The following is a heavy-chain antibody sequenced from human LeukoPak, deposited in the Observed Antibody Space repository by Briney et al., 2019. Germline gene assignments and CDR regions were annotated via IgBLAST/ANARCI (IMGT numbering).Heavy chain of an antibody. CDR1: GGSFSGYY. CDR2: INHSGST. J-gene: IGHJ4*02. D-gene: IGHD3-3*01. Sequence: SETLSLTCAVYGGSFSGYYWSWIRQPPGKGLEWIGEINHSGSTNYNPSLKSRVTISVDTSKNQFSLKLSSVTAADTAVYYCARAGASYYDFPFDYWGQGTLVTVSS. V-gene: IGHV4-34*01. CDR3: ARAGASYYDFPFDY.